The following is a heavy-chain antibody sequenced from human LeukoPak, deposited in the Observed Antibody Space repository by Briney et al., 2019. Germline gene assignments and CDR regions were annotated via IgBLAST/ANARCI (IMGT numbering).Heavy chain of an antibody. Sequence: GGSLRLSCVASGFTFSNAWMSWVRQAPGKGLEWVGRIKSKTNGGTTDYAAPVKGRFTISRDDSKNTLYLQMNSLRAEDTAVYYCAGHGAYYYDSSGYSAWAFDIWGQGTMVTVSS. V-gene: IGHV3-15*01. J-gene: IGHJ3*02. CDR3: AGHGAYYYDSSGYSAWAFDI. CDR2: IKSKTNGGTT. D-gene: IGHD3-22*01. CDR1: GFTFSNAW.